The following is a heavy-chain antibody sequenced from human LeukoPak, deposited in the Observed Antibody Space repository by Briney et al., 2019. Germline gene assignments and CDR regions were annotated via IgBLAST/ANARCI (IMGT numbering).Heavy chain of an antibody. CDR3: ARAPVFGYSYGYTGRYYFDY. CDR2: IYYSGST. Sequence: SETLSLTCTVSGGSISSGGYYWSWIRQHPGKGLEWIGYIYYSGSTYYNPSLKSRVTISVDTSKNQFSLKLSSVTAADTAVYYCARAPVFGYSYGYTGRYYFDYWGQGTLVTVSS. V-gene: IGHV4-31*03. CDR1: GGSISSGGYY. D-gene: IGHD5-18*01. J-gene: IGHJ4*02.